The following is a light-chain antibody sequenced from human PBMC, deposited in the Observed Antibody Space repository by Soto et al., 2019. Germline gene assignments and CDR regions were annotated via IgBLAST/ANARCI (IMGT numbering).Light chain of an antibody. CDR2: AAS. J-gene: IGKJ5*01. CDR3: QKYNSAPIT. Sequence: DIPMTQAPSSLSASVGDRVTITCRASQGIGNYLAWIQHKPGKVPKLLIYAASTLQSGSTSRFNGSRSGTYFTLTISSLEPEDVATDYCQKYNSAPITVGQGKRLYIK. CDR1: QGIGNY. V-gene: IGKV1-27*01.